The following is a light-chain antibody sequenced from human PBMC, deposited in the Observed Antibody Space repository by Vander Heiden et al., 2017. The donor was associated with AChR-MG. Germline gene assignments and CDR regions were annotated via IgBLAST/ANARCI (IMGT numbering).Light chain of an antibody. V-gene: IGKV2-28*01. J-gene: IGKJ5*01. Sequence: EIVMTQSPLSLPVTPGEPASIFCRSSQSLLHSDGYNYLDWYLQKPGQSPQLLIYLGSNRASGVPDRFSGSGSGTDFTLKISRVEAEDVGVYYCMQALQTIAVGQGTRLEI. CDR1: QSLLHSDGYNY. CDR2: LGS. CDR3: MQALQTIA.